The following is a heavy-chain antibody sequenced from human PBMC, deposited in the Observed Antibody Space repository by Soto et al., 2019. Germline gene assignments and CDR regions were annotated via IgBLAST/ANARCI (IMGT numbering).Heavy chain of an antibody. D-gene: IGHD3-10*01. CDR2: IYYSGST. Sequence: SETLSLTCTVSGGSISSGGYYWSWIRQHPGKGLEWIGYIYYSGSTYYNPSLKSRVTISVDTSKNQFSLKLSSVTAADTAVYCCARDHGSGSYYYFDYWGQGTLVTVSS. CDR1: GGSISSGGYY. CDR3: ARDHGSGSYYYFDY. V-gene: IGHV4-31*03. J-gene: IGHJ4*02.